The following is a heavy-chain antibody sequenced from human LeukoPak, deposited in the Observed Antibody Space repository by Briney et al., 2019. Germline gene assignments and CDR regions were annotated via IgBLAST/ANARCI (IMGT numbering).Heavy chain of an antibody. Sequence: SVKVSCKASGGTFSSYAISWVRQAPGQGFEWMGGIISIFGTANYAQKFQGRVTITTDESTSTAYMELSSLRSEDTAVYYCARDSGSYFENWFDPWGQGTLVTVSS. D-gene: IGHD1-26*01. CDR1: GGTFSSYA. CDR2: IISIFGTA. J-gene: IGHJ5*02. V-gene: IGHV1-69*05. CDR3: ARDSGSYFENWFDP.